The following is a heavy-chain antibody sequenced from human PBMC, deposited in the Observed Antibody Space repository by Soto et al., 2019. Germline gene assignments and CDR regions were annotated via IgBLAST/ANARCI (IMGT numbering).Heavy chain of an antibody. V-gene: IGHV4-39*01. D-gene: IGHD5-12*01. CDR2: IYYSGST. Sequence: QLQLQESGPGLVKPSETLSLTCTVSGGSISSSSYYWGWIRQPPGKGLEWIGSIYYSGSTYYNPSLESRVTISVDTSKNQFSLKLSSVTAADTAVYYCARHSDIVATIYVFSAFDIWGQGTMVTVSS. CDR1: GGSISSSSYY. J-gene: IGHJ3*02. CDR3: ARHSDIVATIYVFSAFDI.